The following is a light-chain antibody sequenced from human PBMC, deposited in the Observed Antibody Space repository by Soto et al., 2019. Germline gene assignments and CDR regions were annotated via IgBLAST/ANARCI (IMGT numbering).Light chain of an antibody. J-gene: IGKJ1*01. CDR2: AAS. V-gene: IGKV1-6*02. CDR3: QQYSNYWT. CDR1: QDISND. Sequence: IQLTQSPSSLSASVGDRITITCRASQDISNDLAWFQQKPGKAPKLLIYAASILQTGVPSRFSGSGSGSAFSLTITRLPPEDFATYYWQQYSNYWTLGLGTKV.